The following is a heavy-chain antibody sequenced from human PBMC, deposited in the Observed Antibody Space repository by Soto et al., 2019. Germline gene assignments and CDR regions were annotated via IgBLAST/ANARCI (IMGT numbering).Heavy chain of an antibody. CDR2: INPNGGYT. Sequence: QVQLVQSGAEVKKPGASVKVSCKTSGYDFFKYNMHWVRQAPGQGREWMGVINPNGGYTRHAQKFHGRVIMTRDTSSKIVYMELSGLTSADTAMYYCTRADSDVVTRPDVRPLFDLWGQGALVTVSS. D-gene: IGHD3-10*01. CDR1: GYDFFKYN. J-gene: IGHJ4*02. CDR3: TRADSDVVTRPDVRPLFDL. V-gene: IGHV1-46*01.